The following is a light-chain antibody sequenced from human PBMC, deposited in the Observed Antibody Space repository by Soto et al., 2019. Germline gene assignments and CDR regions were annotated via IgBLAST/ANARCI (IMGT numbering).Light chain of an antibody. J-gene: IGKJ2*01. V-gene: IGKV1-39*01. Sequence: DIQMTQSPSSLSASVGDRVTITCRASQSISSYLNWYQHKPGRAPKLLISGASTLQNAVPSRFSGSGSGTDFVLTINTLQAEDFATYYCQQSFSTPPSFGQGTKLEIK. CDR2: GAS. CDR1: QSISSY. CDR3: QQSFSTPPS.